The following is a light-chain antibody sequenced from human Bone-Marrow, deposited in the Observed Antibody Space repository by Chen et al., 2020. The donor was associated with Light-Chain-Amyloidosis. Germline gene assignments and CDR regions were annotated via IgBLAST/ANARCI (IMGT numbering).Light chain of an antibody. V-gene: IGLV3-21*02. CDR1: NIGSTS. CDR2: DYS. CDR3: QVWDRSRDRPV. J-gene: IGLJ3*02. Sequence: SYVLTQPSSVSVAPGQTATIACGGNNIGSTSVHWYQQTPGQAPLLVVYDYSDRPSGIPERLSGSNSGNTATRTSSRVEAGDEADYYCQVWDRSRDRPVFGGGTKLTVL.